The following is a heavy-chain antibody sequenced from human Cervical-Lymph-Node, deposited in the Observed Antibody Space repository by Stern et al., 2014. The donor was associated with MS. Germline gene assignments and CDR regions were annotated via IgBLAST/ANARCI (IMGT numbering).Heavy chain of an antibody. CDR3: ARDLGFGNY. CDR1: GYTFNDYH. J-gene: IGHJ4*02. D-gene: IGHD3-3*01. V-gene: IGHV1-2*06. CDR2: IYPKTGDT. Sequence: QVQLMQSGAEATKPGASVKVSCKASGYTFNDYHMHWVRQAPGQGPEWMGRIYPKTGDTKYAHKFQGRVTMTRDTSIKTAYMELSGLRSDDTAVYYCARDLGFGNYWGQGTLVTVSS.